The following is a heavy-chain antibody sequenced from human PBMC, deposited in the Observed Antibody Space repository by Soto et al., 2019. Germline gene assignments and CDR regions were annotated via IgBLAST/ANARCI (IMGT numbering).Heavy chain of an antibody. Sequence: GASLKVSCKASGYTFTSYGISWVRQAPGQGLEWMGWISAYNGNTNYAQKLQGRVTMTTDTSTSTAYMELRSLRSDDTAVYYCARDRPTSSIRARDYYYAMDVWGQGTTVTVSS. CDR1: GYTFTSYG. CDR3: ARDRPTSSIRARDYYYAMDV. D-gene: IGHD6-6*01. J-gene: IGHJ6*02. CDR2: ISAYNGNT. V-gene: IGHV1-18*01.